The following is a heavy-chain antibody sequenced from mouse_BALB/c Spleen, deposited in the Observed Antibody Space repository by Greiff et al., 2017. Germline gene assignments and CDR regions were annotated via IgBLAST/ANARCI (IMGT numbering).Heavy chain of an antibody. J-gene: IGHJ4*01. V-gene: IGHV5-9-3*01. Sequence: EVKLVESGGGLVKPGGSLKLSCAASGFTFSSYAMSWVRQTPEKRLEWVATISSGGSYTYYPDSVKGRFTISRDNAKNTLYLQMSSLRSEDTAMYYCARRGDREDAMDYWGQGTSVTVSS. CDR3: ARRGDREDAMDY. CDR1: GFTFSSYA. CDR2: ISSGGSYT.